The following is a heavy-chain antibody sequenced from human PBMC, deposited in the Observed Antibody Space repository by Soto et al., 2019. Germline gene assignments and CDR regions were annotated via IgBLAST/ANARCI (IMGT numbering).Heavy chain of an antibody. V-gene: IGHV4-30-2*01. CDR3: ARSREFDY. CDR1: GGSLSGATYS. Sequence: SSDTLSLTCGVSGGSLSGATYSWNWIRQPPGKGLERIGYIFPSGTTYYNPSLKSRVTISIDVSKNQFSLSLRSLTAADTAVYYCARSREFDYWSQGTLVTVSS. J-gene: IGHJ4*02. CDR2: IFPSGTT.